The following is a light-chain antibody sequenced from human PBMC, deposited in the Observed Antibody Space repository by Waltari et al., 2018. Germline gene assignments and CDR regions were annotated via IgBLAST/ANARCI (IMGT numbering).Light chain of an antibody. CDR1: SSDVDFYEH. CDR3: SSYTSSSPVL. V-gene: IGLV2-14*03. CDR2: DVT. J-gene: IGLJ3*02. Sequence: QSALTQPASVSGSPGPSITMSCTGTSSDVDFYEHVPWYQQHPGKAPKLMIYDVTIRPSGVSSRFSGSKSGNTASLTILGLQAEDEADYYCSSYTSSSPVLFGGGTKLTVL.